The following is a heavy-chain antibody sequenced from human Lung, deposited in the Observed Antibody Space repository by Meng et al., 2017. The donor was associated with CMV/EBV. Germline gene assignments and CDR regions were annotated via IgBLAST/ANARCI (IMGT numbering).Heavy chain of an antibody. J-gene: IGHJ3*02. Sequence: ESLKISCAVSGINSNTYWMHRVRQVPGEGLVWLSRIYSDGISTRYADSVKGRFTISRDNTKSTLYLQMNGLRAEDTAVYYCAREPGRGAFDIWGQGTMVTVSS. D-gene: IGHD3-10*01. CDR3: AREPGRGAFDI. V-gene: IGHV3-74*01. CDR2: IYSDGIST. CDR1: GINSNTYW.